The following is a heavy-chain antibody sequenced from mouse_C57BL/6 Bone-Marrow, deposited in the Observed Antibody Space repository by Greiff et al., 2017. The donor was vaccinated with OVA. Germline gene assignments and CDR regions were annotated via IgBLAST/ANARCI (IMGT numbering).Heavy chain of an antibody. J-gene: IGHJ4*01. CDR2: IDPSDSYT. V-gene: IGHV1-69*01. D-gene: IGHD2-1*01. CDR1: GYTFTSYW. Sequence: QVQLQQPGAELVMPGASVKLSCKASGYTFTSYWMHWVKQRPGQGLEWIGEIDPSDSYTNYNQKFKGKSTLAVDKSSSTAYMHLSSLTSEDSAVYYCARGWYPYYYAMDYWGQGTSVTVSS. CDR3: ARGWYPYYYAMDY.